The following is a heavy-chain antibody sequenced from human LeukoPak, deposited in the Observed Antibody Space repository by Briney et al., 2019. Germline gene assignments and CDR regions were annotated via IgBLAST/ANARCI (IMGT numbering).Heavy chain of an antibody. V-gene: IGHV3-23*01. J-gene: IGHJ5*02. CDR2: ISGSGGST. CDR1: GFTFSSYA. CDR3: ASDLGTFVVVPAAIDNWFDP. D-gene: IGHD2-2*02. Sequence: GGSLRLSCAAYGFTFSSYAMSWVRQAPGKGLEWVSAISGSGGSTYYADSVKGRFTISRDNSKNTLYLQMNSLRAEDTAVYYCASDLGTFVVVPAAIDNWFDPWGQGTLVTVSS.